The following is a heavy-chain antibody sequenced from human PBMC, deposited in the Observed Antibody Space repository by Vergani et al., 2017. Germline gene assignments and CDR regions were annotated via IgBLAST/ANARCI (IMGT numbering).Heavy chain of an antibody. CDR2: IYPGDSDT. CDR1: GYSFTSYW. J-gene: IGHJ4*02. CDR3: ARLPGSYSYGYRFDY. D-gene: IGHD5-18*01. V-gene: IGHV5-51*01. Sequence: EVQLVQSGAEVKKPGESLRISCKGSGYSFTSYWIGWVRQMPGKGLEWMGIIYPGDSDTRYSPSFQGQVTISADKSISTAYLQWSSLKASDTAMYYCARLPGSYSYGYRFDYWGQGTLVTVSS.